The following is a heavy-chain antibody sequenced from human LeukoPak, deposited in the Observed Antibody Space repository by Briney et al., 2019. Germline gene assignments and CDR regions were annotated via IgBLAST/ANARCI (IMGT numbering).Heavy chain of an antibody. D-gene: IGHD2-2*01. V-gene: IGHV4-31*03. CDR1: GGSISSGGYY. Sequence: SQTLSLTCTVSGGSISSGGYYWSWVRQHPGKGLEWIGYIYYSGSTYYNPSLKSRVTISVDTSKNQFSLKLSSVTAADTAVYYCARGRRTRSQLSHMDVWGKGTTVTVSS. CDR3: ARGRRTRSQLSHMDV. J-gene: IGHJ6*03. CDR2: IYYSGST.